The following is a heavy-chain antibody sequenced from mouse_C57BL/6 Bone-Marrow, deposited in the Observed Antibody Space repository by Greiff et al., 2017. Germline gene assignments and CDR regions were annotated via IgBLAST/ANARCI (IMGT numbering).Heavy chain of an antibody. Sequence: VQLKESGAELVRPGASVKLSCTASGFNIKDDYMHWVKQRPEQGLEWIGWIDPENGDTEYASKFPGKATITADTSSNTAYLLLSSLTSEDTAVYYCTTGMITTGGYFDYWGQGTTRTVSS. V-gene: IGHV14-4*01. J-gene: IGHJ2*01. CDR2: IDPENGDT. D-gene: IGHD2-4*01. CDR3: TTGMITTGGYFDY. CDR1: GFNIKDDY.